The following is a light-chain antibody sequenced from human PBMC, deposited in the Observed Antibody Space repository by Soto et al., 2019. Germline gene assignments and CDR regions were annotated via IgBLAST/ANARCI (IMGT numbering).Light chain of an antibody. V-gene: IGKV2-40*01. Sequence: VMTQTPLSLPVTPGEPASISCGSSQSLLDSDDGNTYLDWYLQKPGQSPQLLIYTVSYRASGVPDRFSGSGSGTDFTLKISRVEAEDVGVYYCMQRIEFPLTFGGGTKVEIK. CDR2: TVS. J-gene: IGKJ4*01. CDR3: MQRIEFPLT. CDR1: QSLLDSDDGNTY.